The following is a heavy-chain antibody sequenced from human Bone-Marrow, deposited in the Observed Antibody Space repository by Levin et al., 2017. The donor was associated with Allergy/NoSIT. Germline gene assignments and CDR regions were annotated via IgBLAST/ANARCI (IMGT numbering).Heavy chain of an antibody. V-gene: IGHV3-23*01. CDR2: IPASGTRT. CDR1: GFTFSGYT. J-gene: IGHJ4*02. CDR3: ARRGGPLGCFDD. D-gene: IGHD3-16*01. Sequence: GGSLRLSCAVSGFTFSGYTMSWFRQAPGKGLEWVSEIPASGTRTYYADSVEGRFTVSRDNSKNTLFLEMNSLRAEDAAVYCCARRGGPLGCFDDWGQGTLVTVSS.